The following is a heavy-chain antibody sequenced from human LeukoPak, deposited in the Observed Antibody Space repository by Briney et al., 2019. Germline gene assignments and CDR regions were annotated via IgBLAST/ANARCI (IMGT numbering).Heavy chain of an antibody. Sequence: PGGSLRLSCAASGFTFNDYYMSWIRQAPGKGLEWLSYIDIGGTNTHYADSVKGRFTISRDNAKKSLYLEMNNLRAEDTAVYYCATDGAGFDTWGQGVLVTVSS. CDR2: IDIGGTNT. J-gene: IGHJ5*02. V-gene: IGHV3-11*01. CDR1: GFTFNDYY. CDR3: ATDGAGFDT.